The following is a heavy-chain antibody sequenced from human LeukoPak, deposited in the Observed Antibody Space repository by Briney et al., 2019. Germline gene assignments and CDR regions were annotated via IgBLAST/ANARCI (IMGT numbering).Heavy chain of an antibody. CDR2: IYYSGST. CDR3: ARDLLTNYSPYSDY. V-gene: IGHV4-39*07. Sequence: PSETLSLTCTVSGGSISSSSYYWGWIRQPPGKGLEWIGSIYYSGSTYYNPSLKSRVTISVDTSKNQFSLKLSSVTAADTAVYYCARDLLTNYSPYSDYWGQGTLVTVSS. J-gene: IGHJ4*02. D-gene: IGHD1-7*01. CDR1: GGSISSSSYY.